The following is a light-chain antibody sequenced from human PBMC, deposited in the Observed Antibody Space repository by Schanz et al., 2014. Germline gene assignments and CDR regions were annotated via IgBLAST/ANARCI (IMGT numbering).Light chain of an antibody. CDR3: AAWDDRLNGYV. CDR2: SDN. J-gene: IGLJ1*01. Sequence: QSVLTQPPSASGTPGQRVTISCSGSRSRIGSNTVNWYQLLPGTAPKLLIYSDNQRPSGVPDRFSGSKSGTSASLAISGLQSEDEADYYCAAWDDRLNGYVFGPGTKLTVL. CDR1: RSRIGSNT. V-gene: IGLV1-44*01.